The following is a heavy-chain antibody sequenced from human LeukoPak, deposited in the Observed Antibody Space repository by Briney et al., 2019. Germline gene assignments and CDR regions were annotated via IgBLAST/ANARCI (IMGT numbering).Heavy chain of an antibody. CDR1: GGSFSGYY. CDR2: INHSGST. V-gene: IGHV4-34*01. Sequence: SETLSLTCAVYGGSFSGYYWSWIRQPPGKGLEWIGEINHSGSTNYNPSLKSRVTISVDTSKNQFSLKLSSVTAADTAVYYCAGRPIVGATTTFDYWGQGTLVTVSS. CDR3: AGRPIVGATTTFDY. D-gene: IGHD1-26*01. J-gene: IGHJ4*02.